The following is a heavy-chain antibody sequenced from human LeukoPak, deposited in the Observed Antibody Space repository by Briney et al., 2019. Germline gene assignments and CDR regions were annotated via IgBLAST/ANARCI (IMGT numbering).Heavy chain of an antibody. CDR1: GFTSSSYW. Sequence: PGGSLRLSCAASGFTSSSYWMTWVRQAPGKGLEWVANIKQDGSEKYYVDSVKGRFTISRDNAKNSLYLQMNSLRAEDTAVYYCARMGAPPGSFWSGSSPLWFFDYWGQGTPVTVSS. J-gene: IGHJ4*02. D-gene: IGHD3-3*01. V-gene: IGHV3-7*01. CDR3: ARMGAPPGSFWSGSSPLWFFDY. CDR2: IKQDGSEK.